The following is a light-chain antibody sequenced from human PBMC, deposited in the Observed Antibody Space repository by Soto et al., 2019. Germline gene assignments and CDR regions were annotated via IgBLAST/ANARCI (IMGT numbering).Light chain of an antibody. CDR2: KAS. CDR1: QSINTW. CDR3: QQYSTYPNT. Sequence: DIQMTQSPSTLSASVGDRVTITCRASQSINTWLAWYQQKPGKAPKFLIDKASSLESGVPSRFSGSGSGTAFTLTISRLQPDDFANYYCQQYSTYPNTFGQGTKLEIK. V-gene: IGKV1-5*03. J-gene: IGKJ2*01.